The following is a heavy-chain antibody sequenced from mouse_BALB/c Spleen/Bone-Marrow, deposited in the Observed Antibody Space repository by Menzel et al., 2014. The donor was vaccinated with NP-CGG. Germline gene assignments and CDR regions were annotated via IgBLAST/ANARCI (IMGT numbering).Heavy chain of an antibody. V-gene: IGHV1-7*01. Sequence: QVQLQQSGAELAKPGASVKMSCKASGYTFTSYWMHWVKQRPGQGLEWIGYINPSTGYTDYNQKFNDKATLTADKSSSTAYMQLSSLTSKDSAVDYCARGKPLYAMDYWSQGTSVTVSS. CDR2: INPSTGYT. D-gene: IGHD2-1*01. CDR1: GYTFTSYW. J-gene: IGHJ4*01. CDR3: ARGKPLYAMDY.